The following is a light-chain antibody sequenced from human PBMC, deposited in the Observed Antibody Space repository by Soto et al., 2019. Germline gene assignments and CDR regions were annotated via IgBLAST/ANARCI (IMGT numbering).Light chain of an antibody. Sequence: LTQPRSVSGSPGQSVTISCTGTSSDVGGYNYVSWYQQHPGKAPKLMIYDVGKRPSGVPDRFSGSKSGNTASLTISGLQAEDEADYYCCSYAGSDTYVFGTGTKV. V-gene: IGLV2-11*01. CDR2: DVG. J-gene: IGLJ1*01. CDR1: SSDVGGYNY. CDR3: CSYAGSDTYV.